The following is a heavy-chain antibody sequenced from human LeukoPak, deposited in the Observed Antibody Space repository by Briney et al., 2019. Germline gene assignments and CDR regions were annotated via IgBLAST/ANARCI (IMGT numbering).Heavy chain of an antibody. V-gene: IGHV3-48*01. J-gene: IGHJ4*01. CDR1: GFNFIDYS. D-gene: IGHD5-12*01. CDR3: ARDHRYAFDN. CDR2: IGISSGNT. Sequence: GGSLRLSCAASGFNFIDYSMNWVCQAPGKGLEWISYIGISSGNTKYADSVKGRFTISRDKARNSLYLQMNSLRVEDTAMYYCARDHRYAFDNWGHGTLVTVSS.